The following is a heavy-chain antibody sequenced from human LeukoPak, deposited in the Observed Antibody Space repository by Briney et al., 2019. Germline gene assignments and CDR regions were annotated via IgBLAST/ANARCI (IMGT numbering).Heavy chain of an antibody. D-gene: IGHD4-17*01. V-gene: IGHV1-2*06. Sequence: VASVKVSCKASGYTFTGYYMHWVRQAPGQGLEWMGRINPNSSGTNYAQKFQGRVTMTRDTSISTAYMELSRLRSDDTAVYYCARDLGVTTTNWFDPWGQGTLVTVSS. CDR2: INPNSSGT. J-gene: IGHJ5*02. CDR3: ARDLGVTTTNWFDP. CDR1: GYTFTGYY.